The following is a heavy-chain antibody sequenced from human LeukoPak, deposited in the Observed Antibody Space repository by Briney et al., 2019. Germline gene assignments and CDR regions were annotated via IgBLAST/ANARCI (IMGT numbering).Heavy chain of an antibody. J-gene: IGHJ6*03. CDR3: ARVGFLERLSYYYYYMDV. Sequence: ASVKVSCKASGGTFSSYAISWVRQAPGQGLEWMGGIFPIFGTANYAQKFQGRVTITTDESTSTAYMELSSLRSEDTAVYYCARVGFLERLSYYYYYMDVWGKGTTVTVSS. D-gene: IGHD3-3*01. CDR1: GGTFSSYA. V-gene: IGHV1-69*05. CDR2: IFPIFGTA.